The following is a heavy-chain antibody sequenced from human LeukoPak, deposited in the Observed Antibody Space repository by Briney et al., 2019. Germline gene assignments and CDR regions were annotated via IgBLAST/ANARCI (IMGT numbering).Heavy chain of an antibody. CDR1: GFTFSSYA. Sequence: GGSLRLSCAASGFTFSSYAMHWVRQAPGKGLEWVAVISYDGSNKYYADSVKGRFTISRDNSKNTLYLQMNSLRAEDTAVYYCAREGGTVVVPAAWGYYYYGMDVWGQGTTVTVSS. D-gene: IGHD2-2*01. J-gene: IGHJ6*02. CDR3: AREGGTVVVPAAWGYYYYGMDV. CDR2: ISYDGSNK. V-gene: IGHV3-30-3*01.